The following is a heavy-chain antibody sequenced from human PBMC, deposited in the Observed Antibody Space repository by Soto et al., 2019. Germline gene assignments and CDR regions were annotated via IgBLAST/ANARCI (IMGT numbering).Heavy chain of an antibody. J-gene: IGHJ4*02. V-gene: IGHV4-30-4*01. CDR3: ARAQWSPEPHYFDY. CDR1: GGSISSGDYY. D-gene: IGHD6-19*01. CDR2: IYYSGST. Sequence: SETLSLTCTVSGGSISSGDYYWSWIRQPPGKGLEWIGYIYYSGSTYYNPSLKSRVAISVDTSKNQFSLKLSSVTAADTAVYYCARAQWSPEPHYFDYWGQGTQVTVSS.